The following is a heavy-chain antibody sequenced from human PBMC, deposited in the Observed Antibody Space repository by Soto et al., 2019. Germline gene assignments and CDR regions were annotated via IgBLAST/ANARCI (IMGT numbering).Heavy chain of an antibody. CDR1: GFTLSISEVG. Sequence: QITFKESGHTLVKPTQTLALTCSFSGFTLSISEVGVAWRRQPPGKALEWLALIYWFDNKHYSPSLQGRSTNTKDTPKNQLGLTVPSMDPMDTATYHCARMRPGVPIAGCYHYLLGYWGQGALPSVSS. CDR2: IYWFDNK. D-gene: IGHD2-15*01. CDR3: ARMRPGVPIAGCYHYLLGY. V-gene: IGHV2-5*01. J-gene: IGHJ4*02.